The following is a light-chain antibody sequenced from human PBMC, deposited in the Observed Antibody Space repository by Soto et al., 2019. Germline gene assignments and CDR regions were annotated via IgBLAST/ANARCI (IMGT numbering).Light chain of an antibody. Sequence: DIQMTQSPSSLSASVGDRVTITCRASQGISNYLAWYQQKPGKVPKLLIYAASTLQSVVPSRFSGSGSGTDFTLTISSLQPEDVAPYYCQKYNSAPPFTFGPGTKVAIK. V-gene: IGKV1-27*01. CDR2: AAS. CDR3: QKYNSAPPFT. J-gene: IGKJ3*01. CDR1: QGISNY.